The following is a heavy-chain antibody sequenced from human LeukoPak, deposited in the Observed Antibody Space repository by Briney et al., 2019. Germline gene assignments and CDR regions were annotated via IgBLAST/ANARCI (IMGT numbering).Heavy chain of an antibody. J-gene: IGHJ4*02. CDR2: INPNSGGT. Sequence: ASVKVSCKASGYAFTGYYMHWVRQAPGQGLEWMGWINPNSGGTNYAQKFQGRVTMTRDTSISTAYMELSRLRSDDTAVYYCARDRISSLVAYYFDYWGQGTLVTVSS. V-gene: IGHV1-2*02. D-gene: IGHD6-13*01. CDR1: GYAFTGYY. CDR3: ARDRISSLVAYYFDY.